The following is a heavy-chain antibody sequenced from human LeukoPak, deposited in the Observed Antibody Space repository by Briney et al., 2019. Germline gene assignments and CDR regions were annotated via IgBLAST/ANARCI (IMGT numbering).Heavy chain of an antibody. D-gene: IGHD6-19*01. CDR3: ARDLGMAVAGADY. J-gene: IGHJ4*02. Sequence: GGSLRLSCAASGFTFSSYSMNWVRQAPGKGLEWVSSISSSSYIYYADSVKGRFTISRDNAKNSLYLQMNSLRAEDTAVYYCARDLGMAVAGADYWGQGTLVTVSS. CDR1: GFTFSSYS. CDR2: ISSSSYI. V-gene: IGHV3-21*01.